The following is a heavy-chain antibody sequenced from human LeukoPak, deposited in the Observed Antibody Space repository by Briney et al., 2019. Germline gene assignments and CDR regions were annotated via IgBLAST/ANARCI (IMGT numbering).Heavy chain of an antibody. J-gene: IGHJ5*02. CDR3: ARDHEAVAGIFDP. CDR1: GFTFSSYG. Sequence: QTGGSLRLSCAASGFTFSSYGMHWVRQAPGKGLEWVAVIWYDGSNKYYADSVKGRFTISRDNSKNTLYLQMNSLRAEDTAVYYCARDHEAVAGIFDPWGQGTLVTVSS. D-gene: IGHD6-19*01. V-gene: IGHV3-33*01. CDR2: IWYDGSNK.